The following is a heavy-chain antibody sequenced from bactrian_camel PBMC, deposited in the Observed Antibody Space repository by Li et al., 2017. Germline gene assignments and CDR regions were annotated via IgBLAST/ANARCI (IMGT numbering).Heavy chain of an antibody. V-gene: IGHV3-3*01. Sequence: VQLVESGGGSVQAGGSLRLSCAVSGPMYGYYCMGWFRQAPGKEREGVAGFAAEFGDRDGTTSYADSVKGRFTISRDNSTDTLYLQMNSLKPDDTAVYFCAADEGDSFYVPSFWGQGTQVTVS. CDR3: AADEGDSFYVPSF. CDR2: FAAEFGDRDGTT. J-gene: IGHJ4*01. D-gene: IGHD3*01. CDR1: GPMYGYYC.